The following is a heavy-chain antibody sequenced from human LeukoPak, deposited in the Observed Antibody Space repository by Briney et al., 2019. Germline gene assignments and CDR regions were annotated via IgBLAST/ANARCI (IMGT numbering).Heavy chain of an antibody. CDR2: ISSSSSYI. Sequence: AGGSLRLSCAASGFAFSSYAMSWVRQPPGKGLEWVSSISSSSSYIYYADSVKGRFTISRDNAKNSLYLQMNSLRAEDTDTAVYYCARSSRSGTTSGTYGYFDLWGRGTLVTVSS. CDR1: GFAFSSYA. J-gene: IGHJ2*01. D-gene: IGHD2/OR15-2a*01. V-gene: IGHV3-21*01. CDR3: ARSSRSGTTSGTYGYFDL.